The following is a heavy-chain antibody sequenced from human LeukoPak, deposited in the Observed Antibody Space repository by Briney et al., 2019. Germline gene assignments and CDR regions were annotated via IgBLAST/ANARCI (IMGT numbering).Heavy chain of an antibody. D-gene: IGHD2-2*01. CDR2: FSGNGGST. V-gene: IGHV3-23*01. J-gene: IGHJ4*02. CDR3: AKPRYCSSTTCQYYFDY. CDR1: GFTFSSYS. Sequence: QTGGSLRLSCAASGFTFSSYSMTWVRQAPGKGLEWVSAFSGNGGSTYYADSVKGRFTISRDSSKNTLYLQMNSLRAEDTAVYYCAKPRYCSSTTCQYYFDYWGQGTLVTVSS.